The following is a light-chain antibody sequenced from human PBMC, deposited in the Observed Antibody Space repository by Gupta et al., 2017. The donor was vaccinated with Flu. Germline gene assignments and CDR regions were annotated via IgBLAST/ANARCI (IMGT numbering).Light chain of an antibody. Sequence: QLVLTQSPSASASLGASVKLTCTLSSGHTKYAIAWHQKQPEKGPRYLMKLNSDGSHSKGAGIPDRFYGSSSGAARYLNISSLQSEEEAYYSCPNWGAGMVVFGGGTKVTVL. J-gene: IGLJ3*02. CDR3: PNWGAGMVV. CDR1: SGHTKYA. CDR2: LNSDGSH. V-gene: IGLV4-69*01.